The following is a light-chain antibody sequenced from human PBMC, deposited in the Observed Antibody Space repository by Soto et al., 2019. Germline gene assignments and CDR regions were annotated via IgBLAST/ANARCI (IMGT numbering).Light chain of an antibody. CDR2: SAS. V-gene: IGKV3-15*01. CDR3: QQYNTWPPYT. CDR1: QSISSN. J-gene: IGKJ2*01. Sequence: EIVMTQSPVTLSVSPGERATLSCRASQSISSNLAWHQQKPGQAPRLLIYSASTRATGVPARFSGSGSGTEFTLTISSLHSEDLAVYYCQQYNTWPPYTFSQGTKVDIK.